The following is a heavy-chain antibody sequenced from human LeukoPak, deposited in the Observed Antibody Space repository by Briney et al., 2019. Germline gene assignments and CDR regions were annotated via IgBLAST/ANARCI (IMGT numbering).Heavy chain of an antibody. Sequence: SETLSLTCTVSGGSITSYYWSWIRQPPGKGLEWIGYIYSSGSTTYNPSLKSRVTISVDTSKNQFSLKLTSVTAADTAVYYCARRAVAANYFDYWGQGTLVTDSS. J-gene: IGHJ4*02. CDR2: IYSSGST. V-gene: IGHV4-59*08. CDR3: ARRAVAANYFDY. D-gene: IGHD6-19*01. CDR1: GGSITSYY.